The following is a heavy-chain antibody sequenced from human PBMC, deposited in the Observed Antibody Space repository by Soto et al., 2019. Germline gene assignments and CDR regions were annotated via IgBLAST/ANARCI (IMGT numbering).Heavy chain of an antibody. V-gene: IGHV3-7*03. CDR2: IKEDGSEK. CDR3: VRVGRLGGY. CDR1: GFTFSTYW. J-gene: IGHJ4*02. D-gene: IGHD3-16*01. Sequence: ESGGGLVQPGGSLRLSCAASGFTFSTYWMSWVRQAPGKGLEWVANIKEDGSEKYYVDSVKGRFTISRDNANNSLYLQTNSLRAEDTAVYYCVRVGRLGGYWGQGTLVTFSS.